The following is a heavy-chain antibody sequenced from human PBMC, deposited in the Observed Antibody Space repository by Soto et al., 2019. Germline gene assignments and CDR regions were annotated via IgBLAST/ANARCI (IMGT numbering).Heavy chain of an antibody. CDR3: ARGVAGPLHWFDP. V-gene: IGHV1-3*01. J-gene: IGHJ5*02. CDR1: GYTFTSYA. D-gene: IGHD6-19*01. Sequence: ASVKVSCKASGYTFTSYAMHWVRQAPGQRLEWMGWINAGNGNTKYSQKLQGRVTITRDTSASTAYTELSSLRSEDTAVYYCARGVAGPLHWFDPWGQGTLVTVSS. CDR2: INAGNGNT.